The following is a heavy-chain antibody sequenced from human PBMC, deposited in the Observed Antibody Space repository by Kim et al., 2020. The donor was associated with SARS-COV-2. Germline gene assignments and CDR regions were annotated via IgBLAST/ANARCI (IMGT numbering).Heavy chain of an antibody. D-gene: IGHD2-21*02. J-gene: IGHJ4*02. Sequence: YYSTSLKTRLTISKDTSKNQVVLTMTDVDPVDTATYYCARTTGDGRGFDYWGQGTLVTVSS. V-gene: IGHV2-70*01. CDR3: ARTTGDGRGFDY.